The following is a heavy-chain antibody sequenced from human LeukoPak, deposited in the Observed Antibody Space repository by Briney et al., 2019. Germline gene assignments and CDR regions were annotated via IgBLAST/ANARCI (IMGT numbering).Heavy chain of an antibody. J-gene: IGHJ4*02. D-gene: IGHD3-16*01. CDR1: GFTFITYG. Sequence: GGSLRLSCAASGFTFITYGMHWVRQVPGMGLEWLAFIHYDGSKNYYADSVKGRFTISRDNSKNTLYLQMSSLRPGDTAVYYCAKAHTASLSRGYLDYWGQGTLVTVSS. CDR3: AKAHTASLSRGYLDY. CDR2: IHYDGSKN. V-gene: IGHV3-30*02.